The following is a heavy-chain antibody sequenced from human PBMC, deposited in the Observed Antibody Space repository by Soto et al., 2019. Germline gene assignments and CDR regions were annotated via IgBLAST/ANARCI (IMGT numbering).Heavy chain of an antibody. CDR2: IYYSGST. V-gene: IGHV4-59*01. CDR3: ARSYRRYCSGGSCYSYYYYMDV. Sequence: PSETLSLTCTVSGGYISSYYWSWIRQPPGKGLEWIGYIYYSGSTNYNPSLKSRVTISVDTSKNQFSLKLSSVTAADTAVYYCARSYRRYCSGGSCYSYYYYMDVWGKGTTVTVSS. D-gene: IGHD2-15*01. J-gene: IGHJ6*03. CDR1: GGYISSYY.